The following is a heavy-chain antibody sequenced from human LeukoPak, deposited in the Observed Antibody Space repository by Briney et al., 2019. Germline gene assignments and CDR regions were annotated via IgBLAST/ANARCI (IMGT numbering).Heavy chain of an antibody. J-gene: IGHJ4*02. CDR1: GFTFSPYG. D-gene: IGHD1-26*01. CDR2: IWYDGSNK. V-gene: IGHV3-33*01. Sequence: GGSLRLSCAAYGFTFSPYGMHWVRQAPGKGLQWAAIIWYDGSNKFYAESVMGRFTISRDNSKNTVYLQMNSLRAEDTAMYYCARAYSGSYDRLDYWGQGTLVTVSS. CDR3: ARAYSGSYDRLDY.